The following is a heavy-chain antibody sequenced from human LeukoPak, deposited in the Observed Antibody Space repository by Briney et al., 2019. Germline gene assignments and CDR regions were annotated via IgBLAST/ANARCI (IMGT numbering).Heavy chain of an antibody. D-gene: IGHD5-24*01. CDR2: IIPIFGIA. J-gene: IGHJ4*02. CDR1: GGTFSSYA. CDR3: ARADGYNLDY. V-gene: IGHV1-69*04. Sequence: GASVKVSWKASGGTFSSYAISWVRQAPEQGLEWMGRIIPIFGIANYAQKFQGRVTITADKSTSTAYMELSSLRSEDTAVYYCARADGYNLDYWGQGTLVTVSS.